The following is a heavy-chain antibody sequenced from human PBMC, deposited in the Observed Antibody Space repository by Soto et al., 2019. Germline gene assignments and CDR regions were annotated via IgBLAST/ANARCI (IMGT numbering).Heavy chain of an antibody. Sequence: QAQLEQSGGEVKKPGSSVKVSCKASRVAFSKFIVTWVRQAPGIGLEWVGGIISIFGTAKYAQKFQGRVTITADESTSTSYMEVNNLRSEDTAVYYCAKVRYSSPMGYYYGMDVWGQGTTVTVSS. D-gene: IGHD6-19*01. CDR1: RVAFSKFI. J-gene: IGHJ6*02. CDR2: IISIFGTA. CDR3: AKVRYSSPMGYYYGMDV. V-gene: IGHV1-69*01.